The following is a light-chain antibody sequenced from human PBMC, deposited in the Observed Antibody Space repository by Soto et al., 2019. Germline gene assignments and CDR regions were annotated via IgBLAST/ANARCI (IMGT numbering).Light chain of an antibody. CDR1: QTISSW. CDR2: KAS. Sequence: DIQMTQSPSTLSGSVGDRVTITCRASQTISSWLAWYQQKPGQAPKLLIYKASTLKSGVPSRFSGSGSGTEFTLTISSLQPDDFATYYCQHYNSYSYAFGQGNKVALK. CDR3: QHYNSYSYA. J-gene: IGKJ1*01. V-gene: IGKV1-5*03.